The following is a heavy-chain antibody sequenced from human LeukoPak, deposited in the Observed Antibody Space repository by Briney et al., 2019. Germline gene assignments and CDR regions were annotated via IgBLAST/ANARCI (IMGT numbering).Heavy chain of an antibody. J-gene: IGHJ4*02. CDR3: AKDDARDGYYYDSSGYPGDY. V-gene: IGHV3-30*02. CDR1: GFTFSSYG. CDR2: IRYDGSNK. D-gene: IGHD3-22*01. Sequence: GGSLRLSCAASGFTFSSYGMHWVRQAPGKGLEWVAFIRYDGSNKYYADSVKGRFTISRDNSKNTLYLQMNSLRAEDTAVYYCAKDDARDGYYYDSSGYPGDYWGQGTLVTVSS.